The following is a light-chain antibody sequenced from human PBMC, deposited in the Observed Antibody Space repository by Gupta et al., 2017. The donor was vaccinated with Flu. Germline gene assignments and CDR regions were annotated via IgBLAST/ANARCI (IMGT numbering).Light chain of an antibody. CDR1: QRSSSY. V-gene: IGKV1-39*01. J-gene: IGKJ3*01. CDR3: QQRDSTPFT. CDR2: AAS. Sequence: PSSLSASVGDTVTITCRASQRSSSYLNWYQQKTGKAPNLLIFAASDLQSGVPSRFSGSGSGTEFKLTISSLQTEDFATYYCQQRDSTPFTFGHGTKVEI.